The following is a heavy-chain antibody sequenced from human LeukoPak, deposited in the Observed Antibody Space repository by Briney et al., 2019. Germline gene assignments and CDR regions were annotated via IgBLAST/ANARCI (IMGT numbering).Heavy chain of an antibody. Sequence: QPGGSLRLSCAASGFTFSSYEMNWVRQAPGKGLEWVSYISSSCSTIYHADSVKGRFTISRDNAKNSLYLQMNSLRAEDTAVYYCAELGITMIGGVWGKGTTVTISS. CDR1: GFTFSSYE. D-gene: IGHD3-10*02. J-gene: IGHJ6*04. V-gene: IGHV3-48*03. CDR2: ISSSCSTI. CDR3: AELGITMIGGV.